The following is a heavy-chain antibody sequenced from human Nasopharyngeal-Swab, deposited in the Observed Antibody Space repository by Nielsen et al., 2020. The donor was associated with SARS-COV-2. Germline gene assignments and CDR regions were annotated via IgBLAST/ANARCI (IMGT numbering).Heavy chain of an antibody. D-gene: IGHD3-16*02. V-gene: IGHV4-59*01. J-gene: IGHJ5*02. CDR3: AREGGLDYDYVWGSYRPSNWFDP. CDR2: IYYSGST. Sequence: ETLSLTCTVSGGSISSYYWSWIRQPPGKGLEWIGYIYYSGSTNYNPSLKSRVTISVDTSKNQFSLKLSSVTAADTAVYYCAREGGLDYDYVWGSYRPSNWFDPWGQGILVTVSS. CDR1: GGSISSYY.